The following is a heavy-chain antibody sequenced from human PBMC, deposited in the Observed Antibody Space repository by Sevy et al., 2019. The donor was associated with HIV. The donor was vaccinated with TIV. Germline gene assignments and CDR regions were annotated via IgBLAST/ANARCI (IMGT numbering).Heavy chain of an antibody. V-gene: IGHV1-69*13. J-gene: IGHJ3*02. D-gene: IGHD3-3*01. CDR1: GDTFNTYA. Sequence: SVKVSCKASGDTFNTYAIVWVREAPGQGLEWMGGIVPKFGTANYEQKFQGKVTMTADESTGTAYMELSSLRSEDTAVYYCARRGITIFGVLTFDIWGQGTTVTVS. CDR3: ARRGITIFGVLTFDI. CDR2: IVPKFGTA.